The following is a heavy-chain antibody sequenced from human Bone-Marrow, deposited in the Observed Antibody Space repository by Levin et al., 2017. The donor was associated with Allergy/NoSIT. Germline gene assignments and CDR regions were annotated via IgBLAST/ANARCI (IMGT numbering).Heavy chain of an antibody. V-gene: IGHV3-30*18. Sequence: PGESLKISCAASGFTFSSYGMHWVRQAPGKGLEWVAVISYDGSNKYYADSVKGRFTISRDNSKNTLYLQMNSLRAEDTAIYCCAKPMTLTTLDYFDFWGQGTLVTVSS. CDR3: AKPMTLTTLDYFDF. D-gene: IGHD4-23*01. CDR1: GFTFSSYG. CDR2: ISYDGSNK. J-gene: IGHJ4*02.